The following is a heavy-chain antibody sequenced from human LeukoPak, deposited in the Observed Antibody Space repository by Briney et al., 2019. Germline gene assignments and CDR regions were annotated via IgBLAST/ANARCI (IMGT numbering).Heavy chain of an antibody. V-gene: IGHV4-39*02. CDR1: GGSISSSSYS. CDR3: ARDGIAATGLTFDY. CDR2: IYYSGST. J-gene: IGHJ4*02. Sequence: SETLSLTCTVSGGSISSSSYSWGWIRQPPGKGLEWIGSIYYSGSTYYNPSLKSRVTISVDTSKNQFSLKLSSVTAADTAVYYCARDGIAATGLTFDYWGQGTLVTVST. D-gene: IGHD6-13*01.